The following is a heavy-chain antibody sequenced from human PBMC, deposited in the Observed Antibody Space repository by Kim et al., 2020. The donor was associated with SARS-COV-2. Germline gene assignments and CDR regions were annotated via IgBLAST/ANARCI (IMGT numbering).Heavy chain of an antibody. CDR1: GDSISGSSYY. J-gene: IGHJ4*02. CDR3: AKGLN. Sequence: SETLSLTCTVSGDSISGSSYYWGWIRQPPGKGLEWIGNIYYSGNTNYNPSLKSRVTISIDTSKNQFSLKLSSVTAADTAVYYCAKGLNWGQGTLVTVSS. V-gene: IGHV4-39*01. CDR2: IYYSGNT.